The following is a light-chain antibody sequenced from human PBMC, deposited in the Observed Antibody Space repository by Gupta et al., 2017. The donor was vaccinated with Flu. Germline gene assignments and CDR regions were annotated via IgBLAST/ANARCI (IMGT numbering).Light chain of an antibody. V-gene: IGLV3-21*02. Sequence: SYVLTQPPSVSVAPGQTARITCGGNNIGGKSVHWYQQKPGQAPVLLLCDDSDRPSGIPARFSGSNSGTTATLTISRVEAGDEADYYCQVWDSSSDKEVFGGGTKLTVL. J-gene: IGLJ3*02. CDR1: NIGGKS. CDR2: DDS. CDR3: QVWDSSSDKEV.